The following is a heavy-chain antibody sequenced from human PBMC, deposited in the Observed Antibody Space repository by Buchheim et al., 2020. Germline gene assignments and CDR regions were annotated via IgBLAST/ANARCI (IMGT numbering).Heavy chain of an antibody. V-gene: IGHV3-30*18. CDR2: ISYDGSNK. J-gene: IGHJ6*02. CDR1: GFTFSSYG. D-gene: IGHD2/OR15-2a*01. CDR3: AKDLWDYLDYYGMDV. Sequence: QVQLVESGGGVVQPGRSLRLSCAASGFTFSSYGMHWVRQAPGKGLEWVAVISYDGSNKYYADSVKGQFTISRDNSKNTLYLQMNSLRAEDTAVYYCAKDLWDYLDYYGMDVWGQGTT.